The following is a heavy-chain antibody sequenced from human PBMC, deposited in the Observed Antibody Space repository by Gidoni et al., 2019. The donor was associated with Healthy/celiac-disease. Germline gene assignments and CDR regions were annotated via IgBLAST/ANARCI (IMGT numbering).Heavy chain of an antibody. V-gene: IGHV2-26*01. J-gene: IGHJ4*02. CDR1: GFSLSNARMG. CDR3: ARISYDSSGYYPHWYYFDY. Sequence: QVTLKESGPVLVKPTETLTLTCTVSGFSLSNARMGVSWIRQPPGKALEWLAHIFSNDEKSYSTSLKSRLTISKDTSKSQVVLTMTNMDPVDTATYYCARISYDSSGYYPHWYYFDYWGQGTLVTVSS. CDR2: IFSNDEK. D-gene: IGHD3-22*01.